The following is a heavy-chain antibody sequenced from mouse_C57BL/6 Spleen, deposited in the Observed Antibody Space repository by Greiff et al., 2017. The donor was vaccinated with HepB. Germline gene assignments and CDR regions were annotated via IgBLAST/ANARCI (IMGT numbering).Heavy chain of an antibody. Sequence: VQLQQSGPELVKPGASVKISCKASGYAFSSSWMNWVKQRPGKGLEWIGRIYPGDGDTNYNGKFKGKATLTADKSSSTAYMQLSSLTSADSAVYCCAKYDDDEGLAYWGQGTLVTVSA. CDR2: IYPGDGDT. D-gene: IGHD2-4*01. CDR1: GYAFSSSW. V-gene: IGHV1-82*01. CDR3: AKYDDDEGLAY. J-gene: IGHJ3*01.